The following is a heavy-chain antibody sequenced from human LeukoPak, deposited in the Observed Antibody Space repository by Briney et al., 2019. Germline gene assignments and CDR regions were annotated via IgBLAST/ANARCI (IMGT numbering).Heavy chain of an antibody. J-gene: IGHJ4*02. V-gene: IGHV3-23*01. Sequence: PGGSLRLSCAASGFTFSSYAMSWVRQAPGKGLEWVSAISGSGAGTYYADSVKGRFTISRDNSKNTLSLQMNSLRVEDTAVYYCAKGSAATRPYYFDYWGQGTLVTVSS. D-gene: IGHD2-15*01. CDR1: GFTFSSYA. CDR3: AKGSAATRPYYFDY. CDR2: ISGSGAGT.